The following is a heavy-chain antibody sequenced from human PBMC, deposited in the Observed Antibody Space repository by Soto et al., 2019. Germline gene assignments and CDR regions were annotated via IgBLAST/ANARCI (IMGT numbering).Heavy chain of an antibody. J-gene: IGHJ5*02. Sequence: QVQLVQSGAEVKKPGSSVKVSCKASGGTFSSYAISWVRQAPGQGLEWMGGIIPIFGTANYAQKFQGRVTITAAKSTSTAYMELSSLRSEDTDGYYCARATMPPGGVDWFDPWGQRTLVTVSS. CDR3: ARATMPPGGVDWFDP. D-gene: IGHD3-10*01. CDR2: IIPIFGTA. CDR1: GGTFSSYA. V-gene: IGHV1-69*06.